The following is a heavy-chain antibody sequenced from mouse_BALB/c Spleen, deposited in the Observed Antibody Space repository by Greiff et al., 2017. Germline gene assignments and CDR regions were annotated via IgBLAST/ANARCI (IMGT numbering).Heavy chain of an antibody. CDR3: ARSYYGSSFDY. CDR2: INPSSGYT. V-gene: IGHV1-4*02. D-gene: IGHD1-1*01. CDR1: GYTFTSYT. Sequence: QVQLQQSAAELARPGASVKMSCKASGYTFTSYTMHWVQQRPGQGLEWIGYINPSSGYTEYNQKFKDKTTLTADKSSSTAYMQLSSLTSEDSAVYYCARSYYGSSFDYWGQGTTLTVSA. J-gene: IGHJ2*01.